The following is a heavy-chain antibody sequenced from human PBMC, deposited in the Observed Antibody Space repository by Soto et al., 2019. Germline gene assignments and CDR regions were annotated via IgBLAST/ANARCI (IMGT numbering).Heavy chain of an antibody. D-gene: IGHD5-12*01. J-gene: IGHJ3*02. Sequence: EAQLLESGGGSVQPGGSLRLSCAASGFTFSSHGMSWIRQAPGNGLEWISGLSRGGGSTYYVDSVKGRFTISRDNAKNTLDLIMKSLRVEDTALYYCARDGQYRTDGFDIWGQGTMVTVSS. V-gene: IGHV3-23*01. CDR3: ARDGQYRTDGFDI. CDR1: GFTFSSHG. CDR2: LSRGGGST.